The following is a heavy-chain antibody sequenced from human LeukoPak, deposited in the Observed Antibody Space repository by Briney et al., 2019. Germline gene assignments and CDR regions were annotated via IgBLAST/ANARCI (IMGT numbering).Heavy chain of an antibody. D-gene: IGHD3-22*01. J-gene: IGHJ4*02. CDR3: AREYDANYYDSSGYYENLDY. CDR2: ISGSGGST. CDR1: GFTFSSYA. V-gene: IGHV3-23*01. Sequence: PGGSLRLSCAASGFTFSSYAMSWVRQAPGKGLEWVSAISGSGGSTYSADSVKGRFTISGDNSKNALYLQMNSLRAEDTAVYYCAREYDANYYDSSGYYENLDYWGQGTLVTVSS.